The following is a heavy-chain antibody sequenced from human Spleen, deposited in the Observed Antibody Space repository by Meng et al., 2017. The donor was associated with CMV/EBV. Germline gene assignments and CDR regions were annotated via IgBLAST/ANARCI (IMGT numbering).Heavy chain of an antibody. D-gene: IGHD1-26*01. CDR1: GFTFSHYG. V-gene: IGHV3-33*06. J-gene: IGHJ5*02. CDR2: IWYDGSNK. CDR3: AKDTLLQPSGSLGDGWFDP. Sequence: GESLKISCAASGFTFSHYGMHWVRQAPGKGLEWVALIWYDGSNKYYTESVKGRFTISRDNSKNTLYLQMNSLRAEDTAVYYCAKDTLLQPSGSLGDGWFDPWGQGTLVTVSS.